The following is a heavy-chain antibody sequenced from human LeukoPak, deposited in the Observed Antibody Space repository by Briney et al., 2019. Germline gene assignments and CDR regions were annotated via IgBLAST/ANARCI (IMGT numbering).Heavy chain of an antibody. CDR2: INQDGSKK. J-gene: IGHJ4*02. D-gene: IGHD3-9*01. Sequence: GGSLRLSCAASGFTFGLYWMTWVRQAPGKGLEWVANINQDGSKKYYVDSVNCRFTISRDNAKNSLDLQMNSLRVEDTAVYYCARDGDTAGYSDWGQGTLVTVSS. CDR1: GFTFGLYW. CDR3: ARDGDTAGYSD. V-gene: IGHV3-7*01.